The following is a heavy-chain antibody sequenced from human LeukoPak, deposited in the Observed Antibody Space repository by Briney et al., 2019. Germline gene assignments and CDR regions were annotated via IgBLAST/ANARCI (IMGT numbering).Heavy chain of an antibody. Sequence: KASETLSLTCTVSGGSISSYYWSWIRQPPGKGLEWIGYIYYSGSTNYNPSLKSRVTISVDTSKNQFSLKLSSVTAADTAVYYCARVVGAAAGYDAFDIWGQGTMVTVSS. D-gene: IGHD6-13*01. CDR3: ARVVGAAAGYDAFDI. CDR2: IYYSGST. CDR1: GGSISSYY. J-gene: IGHJ3*02. V-gene: IGHV4-59*12.